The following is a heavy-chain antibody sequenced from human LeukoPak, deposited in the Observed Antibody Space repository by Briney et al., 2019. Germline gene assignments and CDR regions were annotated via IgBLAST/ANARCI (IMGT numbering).Heavy chain of an antibody. Sequence: GALRLSCAASGFTFSSYAMHWVRQAPGKGLEWVAVISYDGSNKYYADSVKGRFTISRDNSKNSLYLQMNSLRAEDTAVYYCARDSGNYLDAFDIWGQGTMVTVSS. J-gene: IGHJ3*02. D-gene: IGHD1-7*01. V-gene: IGHV3-30*04. CDR2: ISYDGSNK. CDR3: ARDSGNYLDAFDI. CDR1: GFTFSSYA.